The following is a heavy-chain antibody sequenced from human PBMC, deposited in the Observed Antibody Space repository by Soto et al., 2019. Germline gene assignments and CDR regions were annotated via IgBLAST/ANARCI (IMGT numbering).Heavy chain of an antibody. CDR3: ARDNGYGDFDY. CDR2: IYYSGST. J-gene: IGHJ4*02. CDR1: GGSISSGGYY. D-gene: IGHD4-17*01. Sequence: SETLSLTCTVSGGSISSGGYYWSWIRQHPGKDLEWIGYIYYSGSTYYNPSLKSRVTISVDTSKNQFSLKLSSVTTADTAVYYCARDNGYGDFDYWGQGTLVTVSS. V-gene: IGHV4-31*03.